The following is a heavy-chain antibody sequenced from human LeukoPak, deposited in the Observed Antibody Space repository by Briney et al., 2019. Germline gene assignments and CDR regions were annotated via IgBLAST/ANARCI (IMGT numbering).Heavy chain of an antibody. CDR2: ISGSGGST. CDR1: GFTFSSYG. Sequence: GGSLRLSCAASGFTFSSYGMSWVRRAPGKGLEWVSAISGSGGSTYYADSVKGRFTISRDNSKNTLYLQMNSLRAEDTAVYYCARPDYYGSGRFDPWGQGTLVTVSS. J-gene: IGHJ5*02. CDR3: ARPDYYGSGRFDP. V-gene: IGHV3-23*01. D-gene: IGHD3-10*01.